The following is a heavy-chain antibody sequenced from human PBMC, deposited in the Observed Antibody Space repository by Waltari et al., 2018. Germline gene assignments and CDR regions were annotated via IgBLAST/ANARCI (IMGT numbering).Heavy chain of an antibody. J-gene: IGHJ4*02. CDR3: ARDGLWFGELPSFDH. V-gene: IGHV4-59*01. D-gene: IGHD3-10*01. CDR1: GGSISNNF. Sequence: QVQLQEPGPGLVKPSETLSLTCTVPGGSISNNFWSWIRQPPGKGLEWFGYVYSTGTTNYNPSLKSRVTISLDKSNNQFSLRLSSVTAADTAVYYCARDGLWFGELPSFDHWGRGTLVTVSS. CDR2: VYSTGTT.